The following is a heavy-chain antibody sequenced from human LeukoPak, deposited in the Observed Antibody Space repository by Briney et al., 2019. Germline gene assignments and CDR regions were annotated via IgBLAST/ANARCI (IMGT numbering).Heavy chain of an antibody. Sequence: GGSLRLSCAASGFTFCSYAMHWGRQAPGKGVEWVAVISYDGRNKYYADSVKGRFTISRDNSKNTLYLQMNSLRAEDTAVFYCARDGGHSFDYWGQGTLVTVSS. CDR2: ISYDGRNK. CDR3: ARDGGHSFDY. J-gene: IGHJ4*02. D-gene: IGHD3-3*01. V-gene: IGHV3-30-3*01. CDR1: GFTFCSYA.